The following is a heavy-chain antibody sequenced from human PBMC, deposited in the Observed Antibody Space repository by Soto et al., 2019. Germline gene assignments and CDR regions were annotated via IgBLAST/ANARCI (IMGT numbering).Heavy chain of an antibody. V-gene: IGHV1-2*02. Sequence: GASVSGSFKASGYSFTVYYIHLLRDSPLQGLELLGWLNTNGGDTEYAQNFQGSVTMTRDTSISTAYMELSRLKSDDTAVYYCARLGRQKLSGVLQWGKANLVNVS. CDR1: GYSFTVYY. J-gene: IGHJ4*02. CDR2: LNTNGGDT. D-gene: IGHD3-3*01. CDR3: ARLGRQKLSGVLQ.